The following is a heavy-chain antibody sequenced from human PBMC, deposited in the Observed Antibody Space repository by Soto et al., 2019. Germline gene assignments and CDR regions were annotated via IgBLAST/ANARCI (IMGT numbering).Heavy chain of an antibody. CDR3: ARDDNYDDHGLDL. D-gene: IGHD4-17*01. CDR2: IVNDGSEQ. V-gene: IGHV3-33*01. J-gene: IGHJ5*02. CDR1: GFSFYTHG. Sequence: QVQLVESGGGVVRPGRSLRLSCEATGFSFYTHGMHWVRQAPGKGLEWLAVIVNDGSEQAYSDSVKGRFTILRDNSKNTLYLQINNLRAEDTAVYYCARDDNYDDHGLDLWGQGILVTVSS.